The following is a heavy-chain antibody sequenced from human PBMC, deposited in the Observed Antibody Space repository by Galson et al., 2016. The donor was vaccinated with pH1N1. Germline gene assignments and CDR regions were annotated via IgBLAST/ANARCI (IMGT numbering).Heavy chain of an antibody. CDR1: GFSFRSYW. Sequence: SLRLSCAASGFSFRSYWMSWVRQAPGKGLEWVASIYQDGSEEKYVDSVKGRFTISRDNAENLLYLRMNSLRAEDTAVYYCATVGSYGDYRAPRYFHHWGQGTLVIVSS. J-gene: IGHJ1*01. CDR3: ATVGSYGDYRAPRYFHH. CDR2: IYQDGSEE. V-gene: IGHV3-7*01. D-gene: IGHD4-17*01.